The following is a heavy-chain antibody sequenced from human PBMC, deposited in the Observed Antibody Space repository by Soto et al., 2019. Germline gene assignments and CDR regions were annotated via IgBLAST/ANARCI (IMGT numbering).Heavy chain of an antibody. J-gene: IGHJ6*02. V-gene: IGHV3-21*06. Sequence: GSLRLSCAASGFTFSSYSMNWVRQAPGKGLEWVSSISSGSSYIYYADSVKGRFTISRDNAKNSLYLQMNSLRAEDTAVYYCARSSGGSGKLWNYYGMDVWGQGTTVTVYS. CDR3: ARSSGGSGKLWNYYGMDV. D-gene: IGHD3-10*01. CDR2: ISSGSSYI. CDR1: GFTFSSYS.